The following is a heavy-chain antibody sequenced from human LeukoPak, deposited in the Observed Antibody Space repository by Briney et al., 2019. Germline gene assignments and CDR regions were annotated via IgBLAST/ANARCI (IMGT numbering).Heavy chain of an antibody. J-gene: IGHJ4*02. D-gene: IGHD3-22*01. CDR1: GFTFSSYA. V-gene: IGHV3-66*01. CDR3: AKHYDSSGYYRPPRKLNFDY. Sequence: PGGSLRLSCAASGFTFSSYAMHWVRQAPGKGLEWVSVIYSGGSTYYADSVKGRFTISRDNPKNTLYLQMNSLRAEDTAVYYCAKHYDSSGYYRPPRKLNFDYWGQGTLVTVSS. CDR2: IYSGGST.